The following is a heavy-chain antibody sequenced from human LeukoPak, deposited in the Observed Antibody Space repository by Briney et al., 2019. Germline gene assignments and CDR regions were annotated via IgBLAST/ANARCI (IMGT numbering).Heavy chain of an antibody. CDR1: GGSISSYY. D-gene: IGHD1-1*01. V-gene: IGHV4-59*04. CDR2: IYYSGST. CDR3: ARIQLYYMDV. Sequence: SETLSLTCTVSGGSISSYYWSWIRQPAGKGLEWIGNIYYSGSTYYNPSLKSRVTISVDTSKNQFSLKLSSVTAADTAVYYCARIQLYYMDVWGKGTTVTVSS. J-gene: IGHJ6*03.